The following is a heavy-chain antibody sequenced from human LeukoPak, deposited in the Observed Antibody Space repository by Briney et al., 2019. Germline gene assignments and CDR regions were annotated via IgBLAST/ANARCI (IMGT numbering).Heavy chain of an antibody. CDR1: GFTFDDYG. V-gene: IGHV3-20*04. CDR3: ARDGGSYYYDY. CDR2: MNWNGGST. Sequence: GGSLRLSCAASGFTFDDYGMSWVRQAPGKGLEWVSGMNWNGGSTGYADSVKGRFTISRDNAKNSLYLQMNSLRAEDTALYYCARDGGSYYYDYWGQGTLVTVSS. J-gene: IGHJ4*02. D-gene: IGHD1-26*01.